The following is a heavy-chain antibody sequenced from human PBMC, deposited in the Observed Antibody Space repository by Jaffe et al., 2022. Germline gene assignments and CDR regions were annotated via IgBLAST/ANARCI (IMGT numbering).Heavy chain of an antibody. V-gene: IGHV4-38-2*01. J-gene: IGHJ4*02. CDR3: ARRVYDYVWGSYRPVGGYYFDY. CDR1: GYSISSGYY. CDR2: IYHSGST. Sequence: QVQLQESGPGLVKPSETLSLTCAVSGYSISSGYYWGWIRQPPGKGLEWIGSIYHSGSTYYNPSLKSRVTISVDTSKNQFSLKLSSVTAADTAVYYCARRVYDYVWGSYRPVGGYYFDYWGQGTLVTVSS. D-gene: IGHD3-16*02.